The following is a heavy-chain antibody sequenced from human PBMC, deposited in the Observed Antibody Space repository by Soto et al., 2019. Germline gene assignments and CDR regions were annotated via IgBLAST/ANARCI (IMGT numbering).Heavy chain of an antibody. CDR1: GFPFSSYS. CDR3: ARDGCSSTSCSEDY. CDR2: ISSSSSTI. J-gene: IGHJ4*02. D-gene: IGHD2-2*01. V-gene: IGHV3-48*01. Sequence: PGGSLRLSCAASGFPFSSYSMNWVRQAPGKGLEWVSYISSSSSTIYYADSVKGRFTISRDNAKNSLYLQMNSLRAEDTAVYYCARDGCSSTSCSEDYWGQGTLVTVSS.